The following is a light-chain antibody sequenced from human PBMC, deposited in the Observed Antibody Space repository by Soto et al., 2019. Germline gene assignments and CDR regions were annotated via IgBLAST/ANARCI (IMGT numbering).Light chain of an antibody. CDR1: QDITNQ. J-gene: IGKJ3*01. V-gene: IGKV1-33*01. CDR3: QKHDGVPQ. Sequence: DIQMTQSPSSLSASVGDTVTITCQASQDITNQVNWYQQKPGKAPNLLIYDASHLETGVPSRISGSGSGTYFTLTISNLHREDIATYYCQKHDGVPQFGPGTKVDF. CDR2: DAS.